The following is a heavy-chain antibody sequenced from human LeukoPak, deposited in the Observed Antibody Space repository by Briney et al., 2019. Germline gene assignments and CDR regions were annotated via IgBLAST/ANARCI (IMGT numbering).Heavy chain of an antibody. V-gene: IGHV5-51*01. J-gene: IGHJ4*02. CDR1: GYSFTSYW. CDR3: ARLTAGTHFRAAAAGY. Sequence: GESLKISCKGSGYSFTSYWIGWVRQMPGKGLEWMGIIYPGDSDTRYSPSFQAQVTISADKSISTAYLQWSSLKASHTAMYYCARLTAGTHFRAAAAGYWGQGTLVTVSS. CDR2: IYPGDSDT. D-gene: IGHD6-13*01.